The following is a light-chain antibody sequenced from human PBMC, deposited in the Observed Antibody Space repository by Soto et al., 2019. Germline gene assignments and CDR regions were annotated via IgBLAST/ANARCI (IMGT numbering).Light chain of an antibody. Sequence: NVVEQSPATLFFSPGGRATLSRQASQSVSSYLAWYQQKPGQAPRLLIYDASNRATGIPARFSGSGSGTDFTLTISSLEPEDFAVYYCQQRSNFSITFGQGTRLEIK. CDR2: DAS. V-gene: IGKV3-11*01. J-gene: IGKJ5*01. CDR3: QQRSNFSIT. CDR1: QSVSSY.